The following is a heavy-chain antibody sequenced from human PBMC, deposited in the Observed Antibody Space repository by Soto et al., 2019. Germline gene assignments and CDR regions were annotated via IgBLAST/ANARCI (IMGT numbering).Heavy chain of an antibody. V-gene: IGHV4-4*07. CDR3: ARDEYYDILTGYYLGKGFDP. J-gene: IGHJ5*02. CDR1: GGSISSYY. CDR2: IYTSWST. Sequence: SETLSLTCTVSGGSISSYYWSWIRQPAGKGLEWIGRIYTSWSTNYNPSPKSRVTMSVDTSKNQFSLKLSSVTAADTAVYYCARDEYYDILTGYYLGKGFDPWGQGTLVTVSS. D-gene: IGHD3-9*01.